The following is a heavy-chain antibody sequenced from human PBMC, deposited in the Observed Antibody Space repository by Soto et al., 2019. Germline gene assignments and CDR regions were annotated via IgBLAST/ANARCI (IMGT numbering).Heavy chain of an antibody. D-gene: IGHD2-15*01. CDR3: ARGRWSPFDY. J-gene: IGHJ4*02. Sequence: SPTLSLTCAVSGDSVSSNNIAWNWLRQSPWRGLEWLGRTYYRSKWYNECAVSVRSRITINLDTSKNQFSLQLNSVTPEDTAVYYCARGRWSPFDYWDQGAQVTVSS. CDR2: TYYRSKWYN. V-gene: IGHV6-1*01. CDR1: GDSVSSNNIA.